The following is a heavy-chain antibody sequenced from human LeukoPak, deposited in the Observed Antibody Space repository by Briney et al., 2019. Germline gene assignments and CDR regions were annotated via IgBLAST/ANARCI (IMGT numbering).Heavy chain of an antibody. J-gene: IGHJ4*02. V-gene: IGHV4-31*03. D-gene: IGHD6-6*01. Sequence: SQTLSLTCTVSGGSISSGGYYWSWIRQHPGKGLEWIGYIYYSGSTYYNPSLKSRVTISVDTSKNQFSLKLSPVTAADTAVYYCARSWLEYSSSSGIWGQGTLVTVSS. CDR2: IYYSGST. CDR3: ARSWLEYSSSSGI. CDR1: GGSISSGGYY.